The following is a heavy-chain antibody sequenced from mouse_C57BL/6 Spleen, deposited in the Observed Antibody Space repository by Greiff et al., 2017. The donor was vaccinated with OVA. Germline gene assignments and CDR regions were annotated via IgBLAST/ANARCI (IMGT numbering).Heavy chain of an antibody. Sequence: EVQLQQSGAELVRPGASVKLSCTASGFNIKDDYMHWVKQRPEQGLEWIGWIDPENGDTEYASKFQGKATITADTSSNTAYLQLSSLTSEDTAVYYCTTGYGNYEGFDYWGQGTTLTVSS. CDR2: IDPENGDT. CDR3: TTGYGNYEGFDY. CDR1: GFNIKDDY. J-gene: IGHJ2*01. D-gene: IGHD2-10*02. V-gene: IGHV14-4*01.